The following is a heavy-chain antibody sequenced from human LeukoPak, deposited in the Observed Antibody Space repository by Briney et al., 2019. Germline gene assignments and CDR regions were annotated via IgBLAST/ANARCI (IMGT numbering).Heavy chain of an antibody. Sequence: ASVKVSCKASGYTFTSYYMHWVRQAPGQGLEWMGIINPSGGSTSYAQKFQGRVTMTRDMSTSTAYMELSSLRSEDTAVYYCARVPYYYGSGSYSRGFDYYYMDVWGKGTTVTVSS. J-gene: IGHJ6*03. D-gene: IGHD3-10*01. CDR1: GYTFTSYY. CDR2: INPSGGST. CDR3: ARVPYYYGSGSYSRGFDYYYMDV. V-gene: IGHV1-46*01.